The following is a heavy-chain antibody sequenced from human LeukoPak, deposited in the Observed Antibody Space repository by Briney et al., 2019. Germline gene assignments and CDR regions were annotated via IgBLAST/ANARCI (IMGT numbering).Heavy chain of an antibody. V-gene: IGHV1-8*01. D-gene: IGHD2-15*01. J-gene: IGHJ4*01. Sequence: ASVKVSCKASGYTFTSYDINWVRQATGQGLEWMGWMNPNSGNTGYAQKFHGRVTMTRNTSISTAYMELSSLRSEDTAVYHCFCSGGSCYDYWGHGTLVTVSS. CDR1: GYTFTSYD. CDR3: FCSGGSCYDY. CDR2: MNPNSGNT.